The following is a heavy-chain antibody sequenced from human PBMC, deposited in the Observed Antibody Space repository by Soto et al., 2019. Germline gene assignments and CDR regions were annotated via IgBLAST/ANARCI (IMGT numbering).Heavy chain of an antibody. CDR3: ARGREGLGYYYGMDV. Sequence: GSLRLSCAASGFTFSSYGMHWVRQAPGKGLEWVAVIWYDGSNKYYADSVKGRFTISRDNSKNTLYLQMNSLRAEDTAVYYCARGREGLGYYYGMDVWGQGTTVTVSS. CDR1: GFTFSSYG. D-gene: IGHD3-3*01. J-gene: IGHJ6*02. CDR2: IWYDGSNK. V-gene: IGHV3-33*01.